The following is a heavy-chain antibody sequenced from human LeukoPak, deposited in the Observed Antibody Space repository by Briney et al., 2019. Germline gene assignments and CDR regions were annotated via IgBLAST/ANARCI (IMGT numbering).Heavy chain of an antibody. Sequence: PSETLSLTCSVSGDSIRSGNWWSWVRQPPGKGLEWIGEIYHSGGTHYNPSLKSRVTISVDTSKNQFSLKLSSVTAADTAVYYCARDRLQLQSWGQGTLVTVSS. CDR1: GDSIRSGNW. J-gene: IGHJ5*02. CDR2: IYHSGGT. CDR3: ARDRLQLQS. D-gene: IGHD1-1*01. V-gene: IGHV4-4*02.